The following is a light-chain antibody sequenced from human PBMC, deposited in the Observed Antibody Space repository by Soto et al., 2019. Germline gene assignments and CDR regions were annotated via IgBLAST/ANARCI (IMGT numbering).Light chain of an antibody. J-gene: IGLJ2*01. V-gene: IGLV2-14*01. CDR1: SSDVGGYNY. CDR2: DVS. CDR3: SSYTGSRTYVV. Sequence: QSSLTQPASVSGSPGQSITISCTGTSSDVGGYNYVSWYQQHPGKAPKLMIYDVSNRPSGVSNRFSGSKSGNTASLTISGLQAEEEADYYCSSYTGSRTYVVFGGGTKLTVL.